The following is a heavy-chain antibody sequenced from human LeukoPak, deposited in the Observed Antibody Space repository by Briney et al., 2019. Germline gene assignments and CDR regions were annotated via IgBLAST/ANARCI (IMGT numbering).Heavy chain of an antibody. CDR3: VKGACSSGCSGNY. J-gene: IGHJ4*02. CDR1: GIMFSDSA. D-gene: IGHD6-19*01. CDR2: ITDNYNT. V-gene: IGHV3-23*01. Sequence: GGSLRLSGAASGIMFSDSAMYWVRQAPGKGLECVAVITDNYNTYYGGSVKGRFTVTRDNSKKTLYLQMNSLRVDDTALYHCVKGACSSGCSGNYWGQGTRVIVSS.